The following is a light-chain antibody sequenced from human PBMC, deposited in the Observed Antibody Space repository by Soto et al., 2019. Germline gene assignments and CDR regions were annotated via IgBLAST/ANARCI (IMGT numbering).Light chain of an antibody. J-gene: IGKJ1*01. CDR1: QSISSY. CDR3: QQSYSTPQT. CDR2: AAP. Sequence: DIQMTQSPSSMSASVGDRVTITCRASQSISSYLNWYQQKPGKAPKLLIYAAPSLQSGVPSRFSGSGSGTDFTLTISTLQPEDFATYYCQQSYSTPQTFGQGTKVDFK. V-gene: IGKV1-39*01.